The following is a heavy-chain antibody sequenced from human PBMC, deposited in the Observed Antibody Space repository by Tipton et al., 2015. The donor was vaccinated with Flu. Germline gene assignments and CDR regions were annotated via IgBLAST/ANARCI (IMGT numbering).Heavy chain of an antibody. CDR1: GGSLSSFY. V-gene: IGHV4-4*07. CDR2: IYSSGST. CDR3: ARCSGSGTDVSYDY. D-gene: IGHD3-10*02. Sequence: TLSLTCTVSGGSLSSFYWSWIRQPAGKGLEWIGRIYSSGSTKYSPAFKSRVTLSVDTSKNQFSLNLSSVTASDTALYFCARCSGSGTDVSYDYWGQRTLVTVSS. J-gene: IGHJ4*02.